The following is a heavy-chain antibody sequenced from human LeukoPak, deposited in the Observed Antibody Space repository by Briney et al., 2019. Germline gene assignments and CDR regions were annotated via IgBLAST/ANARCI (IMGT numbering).Heavy chain of an antibody. V-gene: IGHV3-48*03. J-gene: IGHJ4*02. CDR2: INTVGNIV. D-gene: IGHD3-22*01. CDR3: EGTYYYDSSDDY. Sequence: PGGSLRLSCTASGFTFSSYEMNWVRQAQGKGLEWVSFINTVGNIVYYADSVKGRFTISRDNSKNTLYLQMNSLRAEDTAVYYCEGTYYYDSSDDYWGQGTLVTVSS. CDR1: GFTFSSYE.